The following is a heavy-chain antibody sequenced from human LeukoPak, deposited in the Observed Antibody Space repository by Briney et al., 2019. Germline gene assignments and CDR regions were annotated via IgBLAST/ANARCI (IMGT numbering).Heavy chain of an antibody. D-gene: IGHD3-22*01. CDR3: ATNYYDALGAFDI. CDR2: ISYDGSNA. Sequence: GGSLRLSCAASGFNLGTYWMHWVRQAPGKGLVWVSRISYDGSNANYADFVKGRFTISRDNAKNSLYLQMNSLRAEDTAVYYCATNYYDALGAFDIWGQGTMVTVSS. J-gene: IGHJ3*02. V-gene: IGHV3-74*01. CDR1: GFNLGTYW.